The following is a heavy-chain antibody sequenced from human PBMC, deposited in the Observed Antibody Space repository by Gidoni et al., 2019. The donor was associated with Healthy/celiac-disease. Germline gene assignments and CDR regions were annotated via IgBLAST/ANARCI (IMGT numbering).Heavy chain of an antibody. V-gene: IGHV4-31*01. D-gene: IGHD3-10*01. CDR2: IYYSGST. J-gene: IGHJ5*02. CDR3: ARDRGEFDP. Sequence: QVQLQESGPGLVKPAQTLSITCTVAGGSISSGGYYWSWIRQHPGTGLELIGYIYYSGSTSYLPSLKSLVTISVDTSKNQFSLKLSSVTAADTAVYYCARDRGEFDPWGQGTLVTVSS. CDR1: GGSISSGGYY.